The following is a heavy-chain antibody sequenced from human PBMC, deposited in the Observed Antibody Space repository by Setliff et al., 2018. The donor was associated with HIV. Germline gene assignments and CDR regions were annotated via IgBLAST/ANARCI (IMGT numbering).Heavy chain of an antibody. V-gene: IGHV1-69*06. Sequence: SVKVSCKASGGTFSDSAINWVRQAPGQGLEWMGGIIPVFGTANYAPKFPDRVTITADKSTSTAYLELSSPRSDDTAVYYCAKEVATTYYYRYMDVWGTG. CDR3: AKEVATTYYYRYMDV. D-gene: IGHD5-12*01. CDR2: IIPVFGTA. CDR1: GGTFSDSA. J-gene: IGHJ6*03.